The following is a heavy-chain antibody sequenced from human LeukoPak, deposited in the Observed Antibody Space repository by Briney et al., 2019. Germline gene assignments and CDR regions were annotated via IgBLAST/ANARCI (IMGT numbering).Heavy chain of an antibody. D-gene: IGHD6-19*01. V-gene: IGHV1-69*13. CDR1: GGTFSNYA. J-gene: IGHJ6*03. CDR3: ARGPSHIAVTSYYYYYYMDL. Sequence: GASVKVSCKASGGTFSNYAISWVRQAPGQGLEWMGGIIPIFGTANYAQKLQGRVTITADESTSTAYMELSSLRSEDTAVYYCARGPSHIAVTSYYYYYYMDLWGKGTTVTVSS. CDR2: IIPIFGTA.